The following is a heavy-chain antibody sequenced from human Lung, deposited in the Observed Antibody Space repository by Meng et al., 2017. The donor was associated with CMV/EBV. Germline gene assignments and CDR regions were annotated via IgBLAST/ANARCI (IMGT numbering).Heavy chain of an antibody. Sequence: GESXKISCGASGFRFEDHGMHWVRQTPGKGLEWVAFIRHDGTNKFYGDSVKGRFTISRDNSKNTVYLQMNSLRPEETAVYYCAKDLLLFGGPNAYFDYWGQGTLVTVSS. D-gene: IGHD3/OR15-3a*01. V-gene: IGHV3-30*02. CDR1: GFRFEDHG. CDR2: IRHDGTNK. J-gene: IGHJ4*02. CDR3: AKDLLLFGGPNAYFDY.